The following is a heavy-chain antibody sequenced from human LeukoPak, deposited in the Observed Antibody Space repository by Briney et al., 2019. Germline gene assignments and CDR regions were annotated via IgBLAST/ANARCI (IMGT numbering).Heavy chain of an antibody. J-gene: IGHJ5*02. CDR2: INPNSGGT. CDR1: GYTFTGYY. D-gene: IGHD1-26*01. CDR3: ARTPGSGSYYWAYNWFDP. Sequence: ASVKVSCKASGYTFTGYYMHWVRQAPGQGLEWMGWINPNSGGTNYAQKFQGRVTMTRNTSISTAYMELSSLRSEDTAVYYCARTPGSGSYYWAYNWFDPWGQGTLVTVSS. V-gene: IGHV1-2*02.